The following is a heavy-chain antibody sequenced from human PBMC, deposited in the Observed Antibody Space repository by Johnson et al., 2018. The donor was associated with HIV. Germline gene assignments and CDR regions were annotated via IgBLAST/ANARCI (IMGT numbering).Heavy chain of an antibody. Sequence: VQLVESGGGLVQPGGSLRLSCAASGFTVSSNYMSWVRQAPGKGLEWVSVIYSGGSTYYADSVKGRFTISRDDSKNTLYLQMNSLKTEDTAVYSCTTDWGSYHEYAFDIWGQGTMVTVSS. V-gene: IGHV3-66*01. J-gene: IGHJ3*02. D-gene: IGHD1-26*01. CDR2: IYSGGST. CDR1: GFTVSSNY. CDR3: TTDWGSYHEYAFDI.